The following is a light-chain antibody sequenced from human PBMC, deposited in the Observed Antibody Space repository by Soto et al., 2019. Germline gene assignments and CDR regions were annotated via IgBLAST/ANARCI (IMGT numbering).Light chain of an antibody. CDR1: QNINSY. CDR2: DAT. CDR3: HQYERYNPS. J-gene: IGKJ4*01. Sequence: DIQMTQSPSSLSASVGERVTIICRASQNINSYLAWFQQKPGKAPKSLIYDATSLQSGVPSRFSGSGSVTDFSLTISSLQPEDAATYYCHQYERYNPSFGGGTKLEI. V-gene: IGKV1-16*01.